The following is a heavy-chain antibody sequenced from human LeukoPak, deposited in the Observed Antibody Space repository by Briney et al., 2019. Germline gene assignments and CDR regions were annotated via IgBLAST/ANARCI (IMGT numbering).Heavy chain of an antibody. Sequence: SETLPLTCNVSGGSFTNYYWSWIRQTPEKGLEWIGQINHSGDTSYNPSLRSRMTLSVDRSKNQFSLKVTSVTAADTGVYYCARGPGTLGLSPWGQGTLVTVSS. CDR3: ARGPGTLGLSP. J-gene: IGHJ5*02. CDR1: GGSFTNYY. D-gene: IGHD1-7*01. CDR2: INHSGDT. V-gene: IGHV4-34*01.